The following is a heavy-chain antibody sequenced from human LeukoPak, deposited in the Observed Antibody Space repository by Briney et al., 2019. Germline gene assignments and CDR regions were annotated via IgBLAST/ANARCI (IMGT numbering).Heavy chain of an antibody. J-gene: IGHJ3*02. Sequence: GGSLRLSCVVSGFSFGNYEMSWVRQAPGKGLEWVSYIGGSGSPTHYADSVKGRFTVSRDNAKNSLYLQLNSLRAEDTAVYYCAREIVSTPDTFDIWGQGTVVTVSS. CDR3: AREIVSTPDTFDI. CDR2: IGGSGSPT. V-gene: IGHV3-48*03. D-gene: IGHD5/OR15-5a*01. CDR1: GFSFGNYE.